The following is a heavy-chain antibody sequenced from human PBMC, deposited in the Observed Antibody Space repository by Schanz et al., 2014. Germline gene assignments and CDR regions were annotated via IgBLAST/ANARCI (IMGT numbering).Heavy chain of an antibody. V-gene: IGHV3-30*02. CDR3: AKDQLANYRGSGYNWFDP. CDR1: GFTFSSYG. Sequence: QVPLVESGGGVVQPWGSLRLSCAASGFTFSSYGMHWVRQAPGKGLEWVTFIRFDGSDKYYADSVKGRFSVSRDNSKNTLYLQMNSLRADDTAVYYCAKDQLANYRGSGYNWFDPWGQGTLVTVSS. D-gene: IGHD3-10*01. J-gene: IGHJ5*02. CDR2: IRFDGSDK.